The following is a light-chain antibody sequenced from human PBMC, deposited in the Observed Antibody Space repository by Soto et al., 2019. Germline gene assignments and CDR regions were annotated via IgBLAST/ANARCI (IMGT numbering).Light chain of an antibody. Sequence: VLTQSPGTLSLSPGERATLSCRASRSVSSNYLGWYQQKPGQAPRLLIYAVSTRATGIPDRFSGSGSGTDFTLTISRLEPEDFAVYYCQQYGSSPTFGQGTKVDIK. CDR2: AVS. J-gene: IGKJ1*01. CDR1: RSVSSNY. CDR3: QQYGSSPT. V-gene: IGKV3-20*01.